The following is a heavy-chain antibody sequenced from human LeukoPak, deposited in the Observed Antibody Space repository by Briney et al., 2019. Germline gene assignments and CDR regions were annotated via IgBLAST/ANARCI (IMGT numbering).Heavy chain of an antibody. V-gene: IGHV4-61*02. J-gene: IGHJ4*02. CDR3: ASLYSGSYYSMDPHFDY. CDR1: GGSISSGSYY. Sequence: SETLSLTCTVSGGSISSGSYYWSWIRQPAGKELEWIGRIYTTGSTNYSPSLKSRVTISADTSKNQFSLKLSSVTAADTAVYYCASLYSGSYYSMDPHFDYWGQGTLVTVSS. D-gene: IGHD1-26*01. CDR2: IYTTGST.